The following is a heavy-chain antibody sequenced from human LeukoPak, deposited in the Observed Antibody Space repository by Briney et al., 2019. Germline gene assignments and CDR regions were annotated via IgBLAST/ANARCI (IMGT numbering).Heavy chain of an antibody. CDR2: IKQDGSEK. CDR1: GFTFSSYW. Sequence: GGSLRLSCAASGFTFSSYWMSWVRQAPGKGLEWVANIKQDGSEKYYVDSVKGLFTISRDNAKNSLYLQMNSLRAEDTAVYYCASSYYYDSSGYDDYWGQGTLVTVSS. J-gene: IGHJ4*02. CDR3: ASSYYYDSSGYDDY. D-gene: IGHD3-22*01. V-gene: IGHV3-7*01.